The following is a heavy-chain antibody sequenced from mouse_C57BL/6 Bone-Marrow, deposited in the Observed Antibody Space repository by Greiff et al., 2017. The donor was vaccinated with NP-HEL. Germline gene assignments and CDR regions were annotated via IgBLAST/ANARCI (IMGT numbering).Heavy chain of an antibody. CDR3: ASDEGSSGYVGY. CDR1: GFTFSDYY. Sequence: EVHLVESEGGLVQPGSSMKLSCTASGFTFSDYYMAWVRQVPEKGLEWVANINYDGSSTYYLDSLKSRFIISRDNAKNILYLQMSSLKSEDTAAYYCASDEGSSGYVGYWGQGTTLTVSS. V-gene: IGHV5-16*01. J-gene: IGHJ2*01. CDR2: INYDGSST. D-gene: IGHD3-2*02.